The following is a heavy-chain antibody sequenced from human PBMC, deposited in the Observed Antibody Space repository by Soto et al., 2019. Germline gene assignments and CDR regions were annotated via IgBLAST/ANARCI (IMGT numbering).Heavy chain of an antibody. CDR3: GRGNHRGLQLWYFDL. CDR2: IIPIFGTV. V-gene: IGHV1-69*12. J-gene: IGHJ2*01. CDR1: GGTFSNYP. D-gene: IGHD5-12*01. Sequence: QVQLVQSGAEVKKPGSSVKVSCKASGGTFSNYPISWVRQAPGQGLEWMGGIIPIFGTVNYAQKFQGRVTITADESTSTAYMELSSLRSEDKAVYYCGRGNHRGLQLWYFDLWGRGPLVTVSS.